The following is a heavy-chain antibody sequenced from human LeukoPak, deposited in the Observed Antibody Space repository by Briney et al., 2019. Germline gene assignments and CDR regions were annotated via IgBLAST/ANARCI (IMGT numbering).Heavy chain of an antibody. CDR3: ARDLLELRL. CDR1: GFTFSSYA. J-gene: IGHJ4*02. Sequence: GRSLRLSCAASGFTFSSYAMHWVRQAPGKGLEWVAVISYDGSNKYYADSVKGRFTIPRDNSKNTLYLQMNSLRAEDTAVYYCARDLLELRLWGQGTLVTVSS. V-gene: IGHV3-30-3*01. D-gene: IGHD1-7*01. CDR2: ISYDGSNK.